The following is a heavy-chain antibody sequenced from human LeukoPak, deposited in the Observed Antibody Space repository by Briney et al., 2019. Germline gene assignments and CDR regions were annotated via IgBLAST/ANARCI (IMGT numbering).Heavy chain of an antibody. CDR3: ARQGIAARLIDY. D-gene: IGHD6-6*01. V-gene: IGHV4-59*08. CDR1: GGSISSYY. J-gene: IGHJ4*02. CDR2: IYYSGST. Sequence: SEPVSLTCTVSGGSISSYYWSWIRQPPGKGLEWIGYIYYSGSTNYNPSLKSRVTISADTSKNQFSLKLSSVTAADTAVYYCARQGIAARLIDYWGQGTLVTVSS.